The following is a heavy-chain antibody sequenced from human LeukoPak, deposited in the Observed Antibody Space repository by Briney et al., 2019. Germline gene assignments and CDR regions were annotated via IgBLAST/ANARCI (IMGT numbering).Heavy chain of an antibody. CDR3: TRLDCSSTSCSDY. D-gene: IGHD2-2*01. V-gene: IGHV3-73*01. Sequence: PGGSLRLSCAASGFTFSGSAMHWVRQASGKGLEWVGRIRSKANSYATAYAASVKGRFTISRDDSKNTAYLQMNSLKTEDTAVYYCTRLDCSSTSCSDYWGREPWSPSPQ. J-gene: IGHJ4*02. CDR2: IRSKANSYAT. CDR1: GFTFSGSA.